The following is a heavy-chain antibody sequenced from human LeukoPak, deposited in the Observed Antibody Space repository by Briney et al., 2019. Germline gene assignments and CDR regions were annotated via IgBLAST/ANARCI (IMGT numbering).Heavy chain of an antibody. CDR2: INHSGST. V-gene: IGHV4-34*01. D-gene: IGHD2-2*01. J-gene: IGHJ5*02. CDR1: GGSISSYY. Sequence: PSETLSLTCTVSGGSISSYYWSWIRQPPGKGLEWIGEINHSGSTNYNPSLKSRVTISVDTSKNQFSLKLSSVTAADTAVYYCARFGGRSTLFNWFDPWGQGTLVTVSS. CDR3: ARFGGRSTLFNWFDP.